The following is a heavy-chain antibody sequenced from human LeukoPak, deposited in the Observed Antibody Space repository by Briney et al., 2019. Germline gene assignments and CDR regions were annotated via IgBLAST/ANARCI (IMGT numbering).Heavy chain of an antibody. CDR3: ARESSPYCSSTSCGPWFDP. CDR2: ISAYNGNT. V-gene: IGHV1-18*01. CDR1: GYTFTSYG. J-gene: IGHJ5*02. Sequence: ASVKVSCRASGYTFTSYGISWVRQAPGQGLEWMGWISAYNGNTNYAQKLQGRVTMTTDTSTSTAYMELRSLRSDDTAVYYCARESSPYCSSTSCGPWFDPWGQGTLVTVSS. D-gene: IGHD2-2*01.